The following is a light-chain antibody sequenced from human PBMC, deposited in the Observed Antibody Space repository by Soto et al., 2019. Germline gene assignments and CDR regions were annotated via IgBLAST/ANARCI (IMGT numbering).Light chain of an antibody. CDR1: SSDDGGYNY. CDR2: DVS. CDR3: CSYTTSNTRQIV. J-gene: IGLJ1*01. Sequence: QSALTQPASVSGSPGQSITISCTGTSSDDGGYNYVSWYQQHPGKAPKFMIYDVSSRPSGVSNRFSGSKSGNTASLTISGLQAEDEADYYCCSYTTSNTRQIVFGTGTKLTVL. V-gene: IGLV2-14*03.